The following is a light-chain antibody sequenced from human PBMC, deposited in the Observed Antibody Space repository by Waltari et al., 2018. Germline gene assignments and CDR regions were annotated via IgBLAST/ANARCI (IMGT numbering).Light chain of an antibody. V-gene: IGKV3-15*01. CDR3: QQYNNWPPGIT. J-gene: IGKJ5*01. Sequence: EIVMTQSPATLSVSTGERATLSCRASPSVSSNLAWYQQKPGQAPRLLIYGASTRATGIPARFSGSGSGTEFTLTISSLQSEDFAVYYCQQYNNWPPGITFGQGTRLEIK. CDR1: PSVSSN. CDR2: GAS.